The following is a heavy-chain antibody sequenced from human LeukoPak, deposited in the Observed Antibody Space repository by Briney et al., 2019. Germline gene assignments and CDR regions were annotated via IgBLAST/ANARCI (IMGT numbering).Heavy chain of an antibody. CDR3: ARSYDGFDI. CDR2: IPYDGSKK. V-gene: IGHV3-30*19. Sequence: PGGSLRPSCAASGFTFSSYGMHWVRQAPGKGLEWLAFIPYDGSKKYYADSVKGRFTISRDNPKNTLYLQMNSLRAEDTAVYYCARSYDGFDIWGQGTMVTVSS. CDR1: GFTFSSYG. J-gene: IGHJ3*02.